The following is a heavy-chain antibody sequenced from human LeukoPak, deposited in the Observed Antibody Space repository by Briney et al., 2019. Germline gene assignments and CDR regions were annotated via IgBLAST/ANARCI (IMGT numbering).Heavy chain of an antibody. Sequence: SETLSLTCTVSGGSISSYYWSWIRQPPGKGLEWIGHISYSGSTNYNPSLRRRVTISADTSKNQFSLKLSSVTAADTAVYYCARGQAALWYGELWGQGTLVTVSS. CDR1: GGSISSYY. J-gene: IGHJ4*02. CDR2: ISYSGST. CDR3: ARGQAALWYGEL. D-gene: IGHD3-10*01. V-gene: IGHV4-59*01.